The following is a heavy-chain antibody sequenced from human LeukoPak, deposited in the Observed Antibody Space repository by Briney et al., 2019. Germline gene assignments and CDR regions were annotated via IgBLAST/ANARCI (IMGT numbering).Heavy chain of an antibody. J-gene: IGHJ5*02. V-gene: IGHV1-69*05. CDR2: IIPIFGTA. Sequence: SVKVSCKASGGTFSSYAISWVRQAPGQGLEWMGGIIPIFGTANYAQKFQDRVTITRDRSMSTAYMELSSLRSEDTAMYYCATAVAGTWWFDPWGQGTLVTVSS. CDR3: ATAVAGTWWFDP. D-gene: IGHD6-19*01. CDR1: GGTFSSYA.